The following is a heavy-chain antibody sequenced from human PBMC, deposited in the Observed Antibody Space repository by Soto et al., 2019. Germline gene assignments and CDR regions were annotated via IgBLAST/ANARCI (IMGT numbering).Heavy chain of an antibody. CDR1: GFSLTTRGVG. CDR3: AHRPRGFSYYFDY. J-gene: IGHJ4*02. CDR2: IYWDDDE. Sequence: QITLKESGPTLVKPTQTLTLTCTFSGFSLTTRGVGVGWIRQPPGKALEWLALIYWDDDEGYSPSLKSRLTXPXDXXKNHVVLTMPNMDPVDTATYYCAHRPRGFSYYFDYWGQGTLVTVSS. V-gene: IGHV2-5*02. D-gene: IGHD3-10*01.